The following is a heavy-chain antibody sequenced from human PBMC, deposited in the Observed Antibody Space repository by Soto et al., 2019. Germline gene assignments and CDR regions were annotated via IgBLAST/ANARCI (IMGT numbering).Heavy chain of an antibody. D-gene: IGHD6-13*01. CDR2: INAGNGNT. J-gene: IGHJ3*02. CDR1: GYTFTSYA. Sequence: QVRLVQSGAEVKKPGASVKVSCKASGYTFTSYAMHWVRQAPGQRLEWMGWINAGNGNTKYSQKFQGRVTITRDTSASTAYMELSSLRSEDTAVYYCAREAAAGTGDAFDIWGQGTMVTVSS. V-gene: IGHV1-3*01. CDR3: AREAAAGTGDAFDI.